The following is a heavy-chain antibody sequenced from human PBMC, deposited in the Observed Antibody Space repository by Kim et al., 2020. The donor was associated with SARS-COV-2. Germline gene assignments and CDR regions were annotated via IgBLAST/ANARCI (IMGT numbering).Heavy chain of an antibody. Sequence: TVDTPSPKGRVTISVDTSKNPFSLKQSSVTAADTAVYYCARHLYSSRVDYWGQGTLVTVSS. V-gene: IGHV4-39*01. CDR2: T. D-gene: IGHD6-13*01. CDR3: ARHLYSSRVDY. J-gene: IGHJ4*02.